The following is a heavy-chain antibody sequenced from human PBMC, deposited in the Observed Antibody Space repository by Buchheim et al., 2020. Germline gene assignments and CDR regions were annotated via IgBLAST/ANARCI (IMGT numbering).Heavy chain of an antibody. CDR1: GGSISSSSYY. J-gene: IGHJ4*02. Sequence: QLQLQESGPGLVKPSETLSLTCTVSGGSISSSSYYWGWIRQPPGKGLEWIGGIYYSGSTYYNPSLKSRVTISVDTSKNQFSLKLSSVTAADTAVYHCAREGGITGTKGDYWGQGTL. CDR2: IYYSGST. CDR3: AREGGITGTKGDY. V-gene: IGHV4-39*07. D-gene: IGHD1-7*01.